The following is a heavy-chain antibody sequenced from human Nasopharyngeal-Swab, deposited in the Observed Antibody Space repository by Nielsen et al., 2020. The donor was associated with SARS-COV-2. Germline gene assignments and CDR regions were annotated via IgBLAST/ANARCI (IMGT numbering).Heavy chain of an antibody. Sequence: SETLSLTCTVSGGSISSGGYYWSWIRQHPGKGLEWIGYIYYSGSTNYNSSFKSRVTMSVDTSKNQFSLKLSSVTAADTAVYHCARVVGYQLPYPSTSYYYGMDVWGQGTTVTVSS. CDR3: ARVVGYQLPYPSTSYYYGMDV. V-gene: IGHV4-61*08. CDR2: IYYSGST. J-gene: IGHJ6*02. CDR1: GGSISSGGYY. D-gene: IGHD2-2*01.